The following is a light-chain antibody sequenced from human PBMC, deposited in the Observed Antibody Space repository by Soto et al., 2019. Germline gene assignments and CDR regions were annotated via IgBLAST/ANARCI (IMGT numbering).Light chain of an antibody. V-gene: IGKV3-11*01. CDR3: LET. CDR2: DAS. CDR1: QSISNH. J-gene: IGKJ2*01. Sequence: IVLTQSPATLSLSPGERATLSCRASQSISNHLAWYQKQPGQAPRLLIYDASNRATGIPARFSGSGSGTDFTLTISSLEPEDFAVYYRLETSGQGTKLEIK.